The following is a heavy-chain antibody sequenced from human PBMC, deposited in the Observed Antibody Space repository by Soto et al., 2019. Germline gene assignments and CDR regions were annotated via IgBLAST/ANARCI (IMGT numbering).Heavy chain of an antibody. V-gene: IGHV3-49*03. CDR3: TREHSSGWYYYYGMDV. CDR1: GFSLGDYA. J-gene: IGHJ6*02. Sequence: GSLRLSLTAAGFSLGDYAMSWFRQAPGKGLEWVGFIRSKAYGGTTEYAASVKGRFTISRDDSKTIAYLQMNSLKTEDTAVYYCTREHSSGWYYYYGMDVWGQGTTVTGSS. D-gene: IGHD6-19*01. CDR2: IRSKAYGGTT.